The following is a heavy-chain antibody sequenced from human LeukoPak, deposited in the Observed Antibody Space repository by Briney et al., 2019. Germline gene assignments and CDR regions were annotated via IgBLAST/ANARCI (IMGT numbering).Heavy chain of an antibody. CDR1: GGSFSGYY. CDR3: ARVYRAYYGSGWKGIFDY. J-gene: IGHJ4*02. Sequence: SQTLSLTSAVYGGSFSGYYWSWIRQPPGKGLEWIGEINHSGSTNYNPSLKSRVTISVDTSKNQFSLKLSSVTAADTAVYYCARVYRAYYGSGWKGIFDYWGQGTRLTLSS. D-gene: IGHD6-19*01. V-gene: IGHV4-34*01. CDR2: INHSGST.